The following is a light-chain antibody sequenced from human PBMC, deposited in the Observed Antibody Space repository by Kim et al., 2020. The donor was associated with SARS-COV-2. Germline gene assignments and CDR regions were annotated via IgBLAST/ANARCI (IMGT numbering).Light chain of an antibody. CDR2: SND. V-gene: IGLV1-40*01. CDR3: QSYDSNLRGAV. CDR1: GYNIGSGYV. J-gene: IGLJ3*02. Sequence: QRVTISCCGTGYNIGSGYVVHWYHQLPGAAPKVVIYSNDKRPSGVPDRFSGSQSGPSASLAITGLQPDDEGYYYCQSYDSNLRGAVFGGGTQLTVL.